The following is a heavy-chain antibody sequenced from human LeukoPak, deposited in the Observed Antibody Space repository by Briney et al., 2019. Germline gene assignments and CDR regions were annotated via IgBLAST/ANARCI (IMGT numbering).Heavy chain of an antibody. J-gene: IGHJ4*02. V-gene: IGHV3-30*18. CDR2: ISYDGSNK. Sequence: GASLRLSCAASGFTFSSYGMHWVRQAPGKGLEWVAVISYDGSNKYYADSVKGRFTISRDNSKNTLYLQMNSLRAEDTAVYYCAKDRGGYGDADYWGQGTLVTVSS. D-gene: IGHD4-17*01. CDR3: AKDRGGYGDADY. CDR1: GFTFSSYG.